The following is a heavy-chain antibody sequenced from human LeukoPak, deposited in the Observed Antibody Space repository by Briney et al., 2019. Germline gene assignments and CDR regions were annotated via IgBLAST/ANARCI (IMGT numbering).Heavy chain of an antibody. CDR3: ARDIKSGGFDY. D-gene: IGHD1-14*01. J-gene: IGHJ4*02. CDR2: IWYDGSNK. CDR1: GFTFSSYG. V-gene: IGHV3-33*01. Sequence: QPGRSLRLSCAASGFTFSSYGMHWARQAPGKGLEWVAVIWYDGSNKYYADSVKGRFTISRDNSKNTLYLQMNSLRAEDTAVYYCARDIKSGGFDYWGQGTLVTVSS.